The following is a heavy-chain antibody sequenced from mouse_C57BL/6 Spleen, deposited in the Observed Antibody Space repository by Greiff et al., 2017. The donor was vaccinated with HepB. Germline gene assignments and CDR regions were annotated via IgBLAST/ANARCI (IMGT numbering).Heavy chain of an antibody. Sequence: QVQLQQSGAELVKPGASVKMSCKASGYTFTSYWITWVKQRPGQGLEWIGDIYPGSGSTNYNEKFKSKATLTVDTSSSTAYMQLSSLTSEDSAVYYCARPIYYDYDYYFDYWGQGTTLTVSS. CDR3: ARPIYYDYDYYFDY. CDR1: GYTFTSYW. J-gene: IGHJ2*01. CDR2: IYPGSGST. D-gene: IGHD2-4*01. V-gene: IGHV1-55*01.